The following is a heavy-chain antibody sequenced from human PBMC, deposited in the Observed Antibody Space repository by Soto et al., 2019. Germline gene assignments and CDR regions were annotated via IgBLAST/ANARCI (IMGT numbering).Heavy chain of an antibody. CDR2: INGNTGHT. J-gene: IGHJ4*02. CDR1: GYTFSRYG. V-gene: IGHV1-18*01. D-gene: IGHD1-26*01. Sequence: QVQLVQSGAEVREPGASVKVSCKTSGYTFSRYGITWVRQAPGQGLEWVGWINGNTGHTIYAMNLEDRLTISTVTSTSTAYMELRSLKSHDTAVYYCPRERKWEPLPCWGQGTLVTVSS. CDR3: PRERKWEPLPC.